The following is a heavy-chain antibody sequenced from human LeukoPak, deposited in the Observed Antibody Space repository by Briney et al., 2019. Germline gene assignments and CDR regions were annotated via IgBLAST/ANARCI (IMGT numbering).Heavy chain of an antibody. Sequence: SETLSLTCAVSGGSISSSNWWSWVRQPPGKGLEWIGEIYHSGSTNYNPSLKSRVTISVDKSKNQFSLKLSSVTTADTAVYYCARSRSEYSGSYYFYWGQGTLVTVSS. CDR2: IYHSGST. CDR3: ARSRSEYSGSYYFY. D-gene: IGHD1-26*01. CDR1: GGSISSSNW. V-gene: IGHV4-4*02. J-gene: IGHJ4*02.